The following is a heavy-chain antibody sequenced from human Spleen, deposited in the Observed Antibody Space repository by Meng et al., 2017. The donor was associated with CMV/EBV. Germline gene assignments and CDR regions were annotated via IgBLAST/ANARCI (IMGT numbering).Heavy chain of an antibody. V-gene: IGHV1-69*10. J-gene: IGHJ6*02. D-gene: IGHD1-26*01. CDR2: IIFILGTP. Sequence: SVKVSCKASGDTFRSYAISWVRQAPGQGLEWMGGIIFILGTPNYAQKFRGRVTMTADKSTSTVYMELSSLRSEDTAVYYCAREGRRGIGYYYYGMDVWGQGTTVTVSS. CDR1: GDTFRSYA. CDR3: AREGRRGIGYYYYGMDV.